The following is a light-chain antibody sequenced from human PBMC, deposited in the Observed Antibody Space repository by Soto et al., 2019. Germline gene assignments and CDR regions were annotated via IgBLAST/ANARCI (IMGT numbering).Light chain of an antibody. Sequence: DIVMTQSPDSLAVSLGERATINCKSSQSVLYSSNNNNYIAWYQQKPGQPPKLIIYWASTRESGVPDRFSGRGSGTDFTLTISSLQAEDVAIYYCPQSYDTHSTYGNGTKV. J-gene: IGKJ1*01. V-gene: IGKV4-1*01. CDR2: WAS. CDR1: QSVLYSSNNNNY. CDR3: PQSYDTHST.